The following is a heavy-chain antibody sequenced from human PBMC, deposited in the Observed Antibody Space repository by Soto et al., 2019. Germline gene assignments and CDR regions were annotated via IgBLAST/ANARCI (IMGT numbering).Heavy chain of an antibody. CDR3: AKQLAYCGGDCYWVADY. J-gene: IGHJ4*02. V-gene: IGHV3-23*01. CDR1: GFTFSSYA. D-gene: IGHD2-21*02. CDR2: SSGSGGST. Sequence: EVPLLESGGGLVQPGGSLRLSCAASGFTFSSYAMSWVRQAPGKGLEWVSASSGSGGSTYYADSVNGRFTISRDNSKNTLYRQMNSLRAEDTAVYYCAKQLAYCGGDCYWVADYWGQGTLVTVSS.